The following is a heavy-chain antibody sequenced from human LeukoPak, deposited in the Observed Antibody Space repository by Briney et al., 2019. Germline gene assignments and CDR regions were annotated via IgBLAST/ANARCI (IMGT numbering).Heavy chain of an antibody. J-gene: IGHJ6*02. Sequence: ASVMVSCKASGYTFTSYYMHWVRHAPGQGLEWMGIINPSGGRTTYAQKFQGRVTMTRDTSTSTVYMELSSLRSEDTAVYYCARDLVPDNYYYGMDVWGQGTTVTVSS. CDR1: GYTFTSYY. D-gene: IGHD2-8*02. CDR2: INPSGGRT. CDR3: ARDLVPDNYYYGMDV. V-gene: IGHV1-46*01.